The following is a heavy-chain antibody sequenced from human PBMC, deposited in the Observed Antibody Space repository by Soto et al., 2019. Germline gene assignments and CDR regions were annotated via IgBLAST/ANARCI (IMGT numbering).Heavy chain of an antibody. V-gene: IGHV4-59*01. CDR3: ARESRGGVTLRYYFDY. D-gene: IGHD3-16*01. CDR2: IYYSGST. J-gene: IGHJ4*02. Sequence: SETLSLTCTVSGGSISSYYWSWIRQPPGKGLEWIGYIYYSGSTNYNPSLKSRVTISVDTSRNQFSLKLSSVTAADTAVYYCARESRGGVTLRYYFDYWGQGTLVTVSS. CDR1: GGSISSYY.